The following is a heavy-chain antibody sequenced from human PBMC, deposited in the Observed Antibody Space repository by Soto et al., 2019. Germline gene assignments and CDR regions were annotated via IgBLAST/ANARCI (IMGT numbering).Heavy chain of an antibody. J-gene: IGHJ4*02. CDR3: ARDSSGRHDY. CDR2: IYYSGST. D-gene: IGHD3-22*01. CDR1: GGSISSYY. V-gene: IGHV4-59*01. Sequence: SETLSLTCTVSGGSISSYYWSWIRQPPGKGLEWIGYIYYSGSTNYNPSLKSRVTISVDTSKNQFSLKVNSVTAADTAVYFCARDSSGRHDYWGQGTPVTVSS.